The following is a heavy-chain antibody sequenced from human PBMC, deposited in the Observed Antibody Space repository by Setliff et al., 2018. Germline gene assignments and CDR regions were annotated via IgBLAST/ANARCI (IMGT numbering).Heavy chain of an antibody. CDR1: GGYIARSYFY. D-gene: IGHD1-26*01. CDR2: MYYSGKT. Sequence: KTSETLSLTCTVSGGYIARSYFYWGWIRQSPGKGLEWIGTMYYSGKTFYMPSLQSRVTISADTSTNQLSLKLSFVTAADTAVYYCARHPSSGSCYGGSIFYFDDWGPGILVTVSS. CDR3: ARHPSSGSCYGGSIFYFDD. J-gene: IGHJ4*02. V-gene: IGHV4-39*01.